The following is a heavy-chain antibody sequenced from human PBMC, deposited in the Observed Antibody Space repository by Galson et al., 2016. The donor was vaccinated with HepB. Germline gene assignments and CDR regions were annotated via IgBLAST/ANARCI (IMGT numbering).Heavy chain of an antibody. D-gene: IGHD6-19*01. J-gene: IGHJ4*02. Sequence: CAISGDSVSSKSASWIWIRQSPSRGLEWLGRAYFRSKWYHDYAPSVKSRITITPDPSRNQFSLQLDSVTPEDTAIYYCSRGPRNYTSGWSFDYWGQGTLVPVSS. V-gene: IGHV6-1*01. CDR3: SRGPRNYTSGWSFDY. CDR1: GDSVSSKSAS. CDR2: AYFRSKWYH.